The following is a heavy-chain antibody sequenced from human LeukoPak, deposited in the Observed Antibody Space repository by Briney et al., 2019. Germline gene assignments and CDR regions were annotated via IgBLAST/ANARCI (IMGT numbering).Heavy chain of an antibody. Sequence: PSETLSLTCTVSGYSISSGYHWGWIRQPPGKGLEWIGSIYHSGSTYYNPSLKSRVTISVDTSKNQFSLKLSSVTAADTAVYYCATKLRRDGYSRRYWYFDLWGRGTLVTVSS. V-gene: IGHV4-38-2*02. CDR3: ATKLRRDGYSRRYWYFDL. CDR2: IYHSGST. J-gene: IGHJ2*01. D-gene: IGHD5-24*01. CDR1: GYSISSGYH.